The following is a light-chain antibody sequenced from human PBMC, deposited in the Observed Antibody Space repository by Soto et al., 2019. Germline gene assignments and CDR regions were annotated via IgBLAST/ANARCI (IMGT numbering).Light chain of an antibody. V-gene: IGKV1-9*01. CDR3: QQLNSYPL. J-gene: IGKJ4*01. CDR1: QGISSY. Sequence: DIQLTQSPSFLSASVGDRVTITCRASQGISSYLAWYQQKPGKAPKLLIYAASTLQSGVPSRFSGSGSGTEFTLTISSLQPEDFANYYCQQLNSYPLFGGGTKVDIK. CDR2: AAS.